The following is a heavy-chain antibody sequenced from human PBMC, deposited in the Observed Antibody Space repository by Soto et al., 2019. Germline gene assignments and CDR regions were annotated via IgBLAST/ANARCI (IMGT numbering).Heavy chain of an antibody. CDR3: ATVVIAVAGNYYFDY. Sequence: ASVKVSCTVSGYTLTELSMHWVRQAPGKGLEWMGGFDPEDGETIYAQKFQGRVTMTEDTSTDTAYMELSSLRSEDTAVYYCATVVIAVAGNYYFDYWGQGTLVTVPQ. J-gene: IGHJ4*02. D-gene: IGHD6-19*01. V-gene: IGHV1-24*01. CDR2: FDPEDGET. CDR1: GYTLTELS.